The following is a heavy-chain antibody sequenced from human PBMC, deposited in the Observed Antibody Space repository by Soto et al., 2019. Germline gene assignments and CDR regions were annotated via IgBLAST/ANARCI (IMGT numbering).Heavy chain of an antibody. Sequence: GASVKVSCKASGFTFTSSAVQWVRQARGQRLEWIGWIVVGSGNTNYAQKFQERVTITRDMSTSTAYMELSSLRSEDTAVYYCAALYYYDSSGYSDAFDIWGQGTTVTVSS. CDR2: IVVGSGNT. CDR1: GFTFTSSA. J-gene: IGHJ3*02. CDR3: AALYYYDSSGYSDAFDI. D-gene: IGHD3-22*01. V-gene: IGHV1-58*01.